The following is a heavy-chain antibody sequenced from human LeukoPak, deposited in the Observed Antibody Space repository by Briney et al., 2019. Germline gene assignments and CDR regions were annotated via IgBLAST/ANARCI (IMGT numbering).Heavy chain of an antibody. D-gene: IGHD2-21*02. V-gene: IGHV4-39*01. CDR3: ARHEAAYCGGDCYLRAFDI. CDR2: IYYRGST. J-gene: IGHJ3*02. CDR1: GGSISSSSYY. Sequence: PSETLSLTCTVSGGSISSSSYYWGWIRQPPGKGLEWIGTIYYRGSTYYNPSLKSRVTISVDTSKKQFSLKLSSVTAADTAVYYCARHEAAYCGGDCYLRAFDIWGQGTTVTVSS.